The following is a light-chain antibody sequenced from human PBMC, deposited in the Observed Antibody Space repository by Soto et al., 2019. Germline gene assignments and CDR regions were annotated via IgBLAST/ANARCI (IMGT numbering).Light chain of an antibody. V-gene: IGKV1-5*01. Sequence: DIQMTQSPSTLSASVGDSVTVTCRASQSISTWLAWYQQKPGRAPKLLIYDSSSLESGVPSRFSGSGSGTDFTLTISGLQPDDFATYYCQQYHTFSIAFGQGTRLEIK. J-gene: IGKJ5*01. CDR3: QQYHTFSIA. CDR2: DSS. CDR1: QSISTW.